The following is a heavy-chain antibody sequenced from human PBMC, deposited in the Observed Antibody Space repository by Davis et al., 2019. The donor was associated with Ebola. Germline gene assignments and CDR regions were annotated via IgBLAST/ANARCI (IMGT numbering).Heavy chain of an antibody. CDR2: IIPILGIA. D-gene: IGHD6-13*01. J-gene: IGHJ6*02. CDR1: GGTFSSYT. CDR3: ARCCRRAGIEAAGPTGDYYYYGMDV. V-gene: IGHV1-69*02. Sequence: SVKVSCKASGGTFSSYTISWVRQAPGQGLEWMGRIIPILGIAHYAQKFQGRVTITADKSTSTAYMELTSLRSEDTAVYYCARCCRRAGIEAAGPTGDYYYYGMDVWGQGTTVTVSS.